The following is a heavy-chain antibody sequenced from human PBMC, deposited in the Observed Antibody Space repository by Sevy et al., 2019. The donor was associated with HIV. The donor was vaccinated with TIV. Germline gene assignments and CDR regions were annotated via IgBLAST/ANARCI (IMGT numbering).Heavy chain of an antibody. V-gene: IGHV3-11*01. CDR2: ISSSGSTI. Sequence: GGSLRLSCAASAFTFSDYYMSWIRQAPGKGLEWVSYISSSGSTIYYADSVKGRFTISRDNAKNSLYLQMNSLRAEDTAVYYCAREGGYCSSTSCYTAYYYYYYGMDVWGQGTTVTVSS. CDR1: AFTFSDYY. D-gene: IGHD2-2*02. J-gene: IGHJ6*02. CDR3: AREGGYCSSTSCYTAYYYYYYGMDV.